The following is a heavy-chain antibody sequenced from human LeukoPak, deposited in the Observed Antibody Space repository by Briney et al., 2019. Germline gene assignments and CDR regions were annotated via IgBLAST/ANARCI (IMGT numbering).Heavy chain of an antibody. V-gene: IGHV3-21*01. D-gene: IGHD6-13*01. Sequence: GGSLRLSCAASGFTFSSYSMNWVRQAPGKGLEWVSSISSSSSYIYYADSVKGRFTISRDNAKNSLYLQMTSLRAEDTAVYYCARDLVAALDYWGQGTLVTVSS. CDR3: ARDLVAALDY. CDR1: GFTFSSYS. CDR2: ISSSSSYI. J-gene: IGHJ4*02.